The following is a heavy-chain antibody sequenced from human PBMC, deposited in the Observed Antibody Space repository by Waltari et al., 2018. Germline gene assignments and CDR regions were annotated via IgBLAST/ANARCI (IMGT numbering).Heavy chain of an antibody. J-gene: IGHJ4*02. CDR2: ISWNGGTI. CDR1: GFTFDDFA. D-gene: IGHD3-10*01. CDR3: AKDMRLRGILITSVDF. V-gene: IGHV3-9*01. Sequence: EVQLVESGGGLVQPGGSLRLSCAASGFTFDDFAMHWVRLVAGRGLEWVSAISWNGGTIAYADSVNGRFTISRDNTKSSLHLQMHSLRTEDTAVYYCAKDMRLRGILITSVDFWGQGIPVTVSS.